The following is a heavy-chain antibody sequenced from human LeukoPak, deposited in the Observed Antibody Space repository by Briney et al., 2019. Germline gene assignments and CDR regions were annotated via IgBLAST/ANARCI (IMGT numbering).Heavy chain of an antibody. J-gene: IGHJ4*02. V-gene: IGHV4-59*01. CDR1: GGSISSYY. CDR2: IYYSGST. D-gene: IGHD6-19*01. CDR3: ARSLEGQRLPQAYFDY. Sequence: SETLSLTCTVSGGSISSYYWSWIRQPPGKGLEWIGYIYYSGSTNYNPSLKSRVTISVDTSKNQFSLKLSSVTAAGTAVYYCARSLEGQRLPQAYFDYWGQGTLVTVSS.